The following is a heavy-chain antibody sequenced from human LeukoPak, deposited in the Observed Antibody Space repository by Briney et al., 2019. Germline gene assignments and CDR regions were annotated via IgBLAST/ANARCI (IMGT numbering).Heavy chain of an antibody. CDR3: ARDQYGDPAEPAY. V-gene: IGHV4-59*12. J-gene: IGHJ4*02. CDR1: GGSISSYY. Sequence: PSETLSLTCTVSGGSISSYYWSWIRQPPGKGLEWIGYVYYSGSTYYNPSLKSRVTISVGTSKNQFSLKLSSVTAADTAVYYCARDQYGDPAEPAYWGQGTLVTVSS. D-gene: IGHD4-17*01. CDR2: VYYSGST.